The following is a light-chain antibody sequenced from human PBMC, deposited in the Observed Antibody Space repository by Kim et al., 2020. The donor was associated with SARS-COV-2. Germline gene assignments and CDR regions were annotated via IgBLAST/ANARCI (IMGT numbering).Light chain of an antibody. CDR2: KDS. J-gene: IGLJ3*02. CDR1: ALPKQY. Sequence: SYELTQPPSVSVSPGQTARITCSGDALPKQYAYWYQQKPGQAPVLVIYKDSERPSGIPERFSGSSSGTTVTLTISGVQAEDEADYYCQSADSSGTYVWV. CDR3: QSADSSGTYVWV. V-gene: IGLV3-25*03.